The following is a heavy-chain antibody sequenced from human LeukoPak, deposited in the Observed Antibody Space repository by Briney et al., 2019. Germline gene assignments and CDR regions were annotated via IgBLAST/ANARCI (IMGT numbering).Heavy chain of an antibody. Sequence: ASVKISCKASGYTFTNYGISWVRQAPGQGLEWVGGISAYNGNTNYAQKLQGRVTMTTDTSTSTAYMEVRSLRSDDTAVYYCARDLTGISGYNYGPFDYWGQGALVTVAS. CDR2: ISAYNGNT. CDR3: ARDLTGISGYNYGPFDY. V-gene: IGHV1-18*04. D-gene: IGHD5-12*01. J-gene: IGHJ4*02. CDR1: GYTFTNYG.